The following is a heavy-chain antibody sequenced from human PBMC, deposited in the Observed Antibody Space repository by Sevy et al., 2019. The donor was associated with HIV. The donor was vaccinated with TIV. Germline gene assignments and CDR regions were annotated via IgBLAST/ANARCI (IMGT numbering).Heavy chain of an antibody. D-gene: IGHD2-8*01. CDR1: GFGFYDYS. V-gene: IGHV3-23*01. CDR2: LSFGCGKI. J-gene: IGHJ4*02. Sequence: GGSLRLSCAASGFGFYDYSMSWIHQAAGKGLEWVATLSFGCGKINYADSVKGRFTISRDNSKNSFYLQMDNLRVEDTALYYCAREGCTRPHDYWGQGTRVTVSS. CDR3: AREGCTRPHDY.